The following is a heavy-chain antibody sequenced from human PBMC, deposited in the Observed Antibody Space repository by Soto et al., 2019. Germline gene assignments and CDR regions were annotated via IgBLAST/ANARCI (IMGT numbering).Heavy chain of an antibody. V-gene: IGHV4-34*01. CDR1: GGSFSGYY. Sequence: PSETLSLTCAVYGGSFSGYYWSWIRQPPGKGLEWIGEINHSGSTNYNPSLKSRVTISVDTSKNQFSLKLSSVTAADTAVYYCARVSRYYDSSGYFDYWGQGTLVTVSS. D-gene: IGHD3-22*01. CDR2: INHSGST. J-gene: IGHJ4*02. CDR3: ARVSRYYDSSGYFDY.